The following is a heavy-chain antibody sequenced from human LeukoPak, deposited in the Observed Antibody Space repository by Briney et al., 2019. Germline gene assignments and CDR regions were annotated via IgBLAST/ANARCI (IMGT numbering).Heavy chain of an antibody. J-gene: IGHJ5*02. CDR3: ARCMVLSQGWCNWFDP. CDR1: GFDLTTYA. Sequence: GGSLRLSCAAPGFDLTTYAMTWVRQAPAKGLEWVSSIRIGGGGTYYAGSVKGRFTISRDNSENTLHLQMNNLRVEDTARYFCARCMVLSQGWCNWFDPWGQGTLVTVSS. CDR2: IRIGGGGT. V-gene: IGHV3-23*01. D-gene: IGHD6-13*01.